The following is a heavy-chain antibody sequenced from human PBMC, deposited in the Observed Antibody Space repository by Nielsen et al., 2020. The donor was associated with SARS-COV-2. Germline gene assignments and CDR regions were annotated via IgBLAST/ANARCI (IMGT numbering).Heavy chain of an antibody. V-gene: IGHV4-59*07. Sequence: PDSLSLTCTVSGGSISSFHWTWFRHPPGQGLEWIRYISHSGSTIYNPSLQSRVTITIDTSKNQYSLKLSSVTAADTAVCYCARGFDPWGQGTLVTVSS. CDR3: ARGFDP. CDR1: GGSISSFH. J-gene: IGHJ5*02. CDR2: ISHSGST.